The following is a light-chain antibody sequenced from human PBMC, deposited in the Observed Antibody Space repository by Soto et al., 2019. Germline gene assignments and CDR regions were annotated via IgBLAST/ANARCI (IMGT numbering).Light chain of an antibody. CDR3: QQFKSYPLT. CDR1: QGIASS. Sequence: DIHLTQSPSFLSASVGDRVTITCRASQGIASSLAWYQQKAGKAPNLLIYGASTLATGVPSRFSGSGPGTEFTLTISSLQPEDFGIYYCQQFKSYPLTFGAGTKVEIK. V-gene: IGKV1-9*01. J-gene: IGKJ4*01. CDR2: GAS.